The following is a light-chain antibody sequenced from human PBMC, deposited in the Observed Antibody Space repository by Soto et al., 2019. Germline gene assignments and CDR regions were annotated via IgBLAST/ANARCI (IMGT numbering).Light chain of an antibody. CDR2: VAS. V-gene: IGKV1-27*01. Sequence: DIQMTQSPSSLSASVGDRVTITCRASQGISNYLAWYQQQPGKVPKLLIYVASTLQSEVPSRFSGSGSGTDVTLTISSLQPEDVATYYCQKYNSAPWTFGQGTKVEIK. CDR3: QKYNSAPWT. CDR1: QGISNY. J-gene: IGKJ1*01.